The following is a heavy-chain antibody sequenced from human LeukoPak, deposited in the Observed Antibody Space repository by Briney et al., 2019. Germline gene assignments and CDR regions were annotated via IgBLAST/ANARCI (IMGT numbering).Heavy chain of an antibody. CDR3: ARAYCGGDCYSGGPIDY. J-gene: IGHJ4*02. D-gene: IGHD2-21*02. CDR1: GGSIRSSYYY. CDR2: IYDSGST. V-gene: IGHV4-39*01. Sequence: PSETLSLTCTVSGGSIRSSYYYWGWIRQPPGKGLEWIGSIYDSGSTYYNPSLKSRVTISVDTSKNQFSLKLNSVTAADTAVYYCARAYCGGDCYSGGPIDYWGQGTLVTVSS.